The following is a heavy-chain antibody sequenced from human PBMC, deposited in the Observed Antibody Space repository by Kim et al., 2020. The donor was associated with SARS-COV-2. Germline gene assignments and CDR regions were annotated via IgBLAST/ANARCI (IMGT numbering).Heavy chain of an antibody. CDR2: IWSDGTNK. CDR1: GFTFSNYG. V-gene: IGHV3-33*06. J-gene: IGHJ4*02. CDR3: AKGRYSSAWYVAY. Sequence: GALRLSRAASGFTFSNYGLHWVRQAPGKGLEWVAVIWSDGTNKYYADSVKGRFTISRDNSKKTLYLQMSSLRAEDTAVYYCAKGRYSSAWYVAYWGQGTLVTVSS. D-gene: IGHD6-19*01.